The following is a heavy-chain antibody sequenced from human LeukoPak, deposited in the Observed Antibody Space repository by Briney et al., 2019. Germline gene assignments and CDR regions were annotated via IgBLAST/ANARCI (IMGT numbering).Heavy chain of an antibody. J-gene: IGHJ2*01. V-gene: IGHV1-2*02. CDR3: ARTSGTVTTSSWYFDL. Sequence: ASVKVSCKASGYTFTGYYMHWVRRAPGQGLEWMGWINPNSGGTNYAQKFQGRVTMTRDTSISTAYMELSRLRSDDTAAYYCARTSGTVTTSSWYFDLWGRGTLVTVSS. CDR2: INPNSGGT. D-gene: IGHD4-17*01. CDR1: GYTFTGYY.